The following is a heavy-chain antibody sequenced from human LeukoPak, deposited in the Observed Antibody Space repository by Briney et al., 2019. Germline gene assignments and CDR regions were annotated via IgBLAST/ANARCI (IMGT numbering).Heavy chain of an antibody. D-gene: IGHD6-13*01. Sequence: SVKVSCKASGGTFSSYAISWVRQAPGQGLEWKGGIIPIFGTANYAQKFQGRVTITTDESTSTAYMELSSLRSEDTAVYYCARGDGYSSNGYFDYWGQGTLVTVSS. CDR3: ARGDGYSSNGYFDY. J-gene: IGHJ4*02. CDR1: GGTFSSYA. V-gene: IGHV1-69*05. CDR2: IIPIFGTA.